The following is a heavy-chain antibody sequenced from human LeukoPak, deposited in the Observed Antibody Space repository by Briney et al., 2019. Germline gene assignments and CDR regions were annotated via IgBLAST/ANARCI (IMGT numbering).Heavy chain of an antibody. Sequence: ASEKVSCKASGGTFTSYGISWVRQAPGQGLEWMGWISAYNGNTNYVQKLQGRVTMTTDTSTSTAYMELRSLRSDDTAVYYCARLDPMIVPYWGQGTLVTVSS. D-gene: IGHD3-22*01. J-gene: IGHJ4*02. CDR3: ARLDPMIVPY. CDR2: ISAYNGNT. V-gene: IGHV1-18*01. CDR1: GGTFTSYG.